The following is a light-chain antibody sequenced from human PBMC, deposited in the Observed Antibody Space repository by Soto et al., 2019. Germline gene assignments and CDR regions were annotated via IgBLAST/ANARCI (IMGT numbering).Light chain of an antibody. CDR3: FSYTNTNTLDYWV. V-gene: IGLV2-14*03. J-gene: IGLJ3*02. CDR1: SSDVGGYNY. CDR2: DVS. Sequence: QSVLTQPASVSGSPGQSITISCTGTSSDVGGYNYVSWYQQHPGKAPKLMIYDVSNRPSGVSNRFSGSKSGNTASLTISGLQAEDEADYYCFSYTNTNTLDYWVFGGWTKVTVL.